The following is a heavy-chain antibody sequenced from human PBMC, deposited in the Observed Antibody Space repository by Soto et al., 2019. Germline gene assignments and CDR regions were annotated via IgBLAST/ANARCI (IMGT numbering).Heavy chain of an antibody. D-gene: IGHD6-19*01. CDR2: MNHNSGNT. J-gene: IGHJ6*02. CDR1: GYTFTSYY. CDR3: ARFREAPEQAVAGTPYYYYYGMDV. V-gene: IGHV1-8*02. Sequence: GAAVKVSCKASGYTFTSYYMHWVRPPPGQGLEWMGLMNHNSGNTGYAQKFQGRITMTRNTSISTAYMEVSSLRSEDTAVYYCARFREAPEQAVAGTPYYYYYGMDVWGQGTTVTVSS.